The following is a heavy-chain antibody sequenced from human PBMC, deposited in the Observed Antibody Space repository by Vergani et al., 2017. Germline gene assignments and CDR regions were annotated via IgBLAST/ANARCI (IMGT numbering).Heavy chain of an antibody. J-gene: IGHJ6*03. V-gene: IGHV2-5*01. D-gene: IGHD3-10*01. Sequence: QITLKESGPTLVKPTQTLTLTCTFSGFSLSTSGVGVGWIRQPPGKALEWLALIYWNDDKLYSPSLKSRLTITKDTSKNQVVLTMTNMEPVDTATYYCPHSSVVRVTHPSDNYYYMDVWGKGSTVTVSS. CDR1: GFSLSTSGVG. CDR3: PHSSVVRVTHPSDNYYYMDV. CDR2: IYWNDDK.